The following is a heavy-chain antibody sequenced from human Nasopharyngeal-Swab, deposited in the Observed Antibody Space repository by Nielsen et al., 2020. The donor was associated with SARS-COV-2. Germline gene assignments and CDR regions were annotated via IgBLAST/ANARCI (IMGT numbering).Heavy chain of an antibody. CDR3: ARAGNYYYGMDV. CDR1: GFTVSSNY. V-gene: IGHV3-53*01. CDR2: IYSGGST. Sequence: GGSLRLSCAASGFTVSSNYMNWVRQAPGKGLEWVSVIYSGGSTYYADSVKSRFTISRDNSKNKLYLQMNSLGAEDTAVYYCARAGNYYYGMDVWGQGTTVTVSS. J-gene: IGHJ6*02.